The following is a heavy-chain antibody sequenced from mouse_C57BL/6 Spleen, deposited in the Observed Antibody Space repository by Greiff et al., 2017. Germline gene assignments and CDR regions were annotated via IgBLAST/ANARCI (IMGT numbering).Heavy chain of an antibody. Sequence: QVQLQQSGPELVKPGASVKISCKASGYAFSSSWMNWVKQRPGKGLEWIGRIYPGDGDTNYNGKFKGKATLTADKSSSTAYMQLSSLTSEDSAVYFCARTGTYAMDYWGQGTSVTVSP. D-gene: IGHD4-1*01. CDR1: GYAFSSSW. V-gene: IGHV1-82*01. CDR2: IYPGDGDT. CDR3: ARTGTYAMDY. J-gene: IGHJ4*01.